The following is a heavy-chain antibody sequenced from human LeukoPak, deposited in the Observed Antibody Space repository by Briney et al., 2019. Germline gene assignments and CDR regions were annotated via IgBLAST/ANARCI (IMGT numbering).Heavy chain of an antibody. Sequence: SETLSLTCAVSGGSFSSYYWTWIRQPPRKGLEWIGEINHSETTHYNPSLKSRVTISVDTSKNQFSLKLSSVTAADTAVYYCARRYGYYYYYIDVWGKGTTVTVSS. CDR1: GGSFSSYY. CDR2: INHSETT. V-gene: IGHV4-34*01. CDR3: ARRYGYYYYYIDV. J-gene: IGHJ6*03. D-gene: IGHD5-18*01.